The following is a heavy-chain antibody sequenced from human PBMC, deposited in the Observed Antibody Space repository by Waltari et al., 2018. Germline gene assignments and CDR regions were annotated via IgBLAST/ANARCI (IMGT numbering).Heavy chain of an antibody. CDR1: GYTFSYYY. J-gene: IGHJ3*01. CDR2: IGPKHGDK. Sequence: QGQLVQSGAEVKQPGASVRVSCKTSGYTFSYYYIHWVRQAPGQGLEWMAWIGPKHGDKVFAQKFLGRLTLVADTSISSAYMELSSLTFDDTAVYYCTRDLRSNWGRVNEAYDVWGLGTMVTVSS. V-gene: IGHV1-2*02. D-gene: IGHD7-27*01. CDR3: TRDLRSNWGRVNEAYDV.